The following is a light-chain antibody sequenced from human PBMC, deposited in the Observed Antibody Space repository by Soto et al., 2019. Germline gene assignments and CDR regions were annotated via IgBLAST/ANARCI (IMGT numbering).Light chain of an antibody. Sequence: QSVLTQPPSVSAAPGQSVTISCSGGDSGIVNNYISWYQQLPGTAPKLLIYDNDQRPSEIPDRFSGSKSGTSATLGITGLQTGDEAHYYCGTWDITLSPYYVFGGGTKLTVL. CDR3: GTWDITLSPYYV. CDR2: DND. CDR1: DSGIVNNY. V-gene: IGLV1-51*01. J-gene: IGLJ3*02.